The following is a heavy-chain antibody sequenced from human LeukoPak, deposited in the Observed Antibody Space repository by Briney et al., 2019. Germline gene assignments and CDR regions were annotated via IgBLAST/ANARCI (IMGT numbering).Heavy chain of an antibody. D-gene: IGHD3-10*01. CDR1: GYTFSAYA. J-gene: IGHJ4*02. CDR2: IDTNTGNP. CDR3: ARPYGSGGQPGGY. V-gene: IGHV7-4-1*02. Sequence: GASVRVSCKASGYTFSAYAMNWVRQAPGQGFEWMGWIDTNTGNPTYAQGFTGRFVFSLDTSVSTAYLQISSLRAEDTAVYYCARPYGSGGQPGGYWGQGTLVTVSS.